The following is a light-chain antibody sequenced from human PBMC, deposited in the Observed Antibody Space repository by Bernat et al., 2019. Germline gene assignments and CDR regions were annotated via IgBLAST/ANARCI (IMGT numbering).Light chain of an antibody. Sequence: DIQMTQSPSSLSASVGDRFTITCRASQSISSYLNWYQQKPGQAPKLLIYAASSLQSGVPSRFSGSGSGTDFTLTISSLQPEDFATYYCQQSYSTPFTFGPGTKVDIK. J-gene: IGKJ3*01. V-gene: IGKV1-39*01. CDR1: QSISSY. CDR2: AAS. CDR3: QQSYSTPFT.